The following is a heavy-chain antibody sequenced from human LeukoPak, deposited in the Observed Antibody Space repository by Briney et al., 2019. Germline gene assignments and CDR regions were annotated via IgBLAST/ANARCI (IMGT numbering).Heavy chain of an antibody. CDR1: GFAFSYAW. CDR2: IKRHTHGGTT. CDR3: SPMASY. J-gene: IGHJ4*02. V-gene: IGHV3-15*01. D-gene: IGHD5-24*01. Sequence: KPGGRLRLSCAASGFAFSYAWRTWVRQAPGKGLEWVGRIKRHTHGGTTRYAARVQGRFTISRDDSHNTLYLHMHRLKTENTAVYYCSPMASYWGQGTLVRVSS.